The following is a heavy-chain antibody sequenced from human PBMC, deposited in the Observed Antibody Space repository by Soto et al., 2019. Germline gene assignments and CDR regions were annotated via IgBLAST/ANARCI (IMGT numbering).Heavy chain of an antibody. CDR1: GFTFSNAW. Sequence: EVQLVESGGGLVKPGGSLRLSCAASGFTFSNAWMNWVRQAPGKGLEWVGRIKSKTDGGTTDYAAPVKGRFTISRDDSKNTLYLQMHSVKTEDTAVYYCTTHLWEGSVNLRVYWGQGTLVTVSS. V-gene: IGHV3-15*07. CDR3: TTHLWEGSVNLRVY. J-gene: IGHJ4*02. D-gene: IGHD1-26*01. CDR2: IKSKTDGGTT.